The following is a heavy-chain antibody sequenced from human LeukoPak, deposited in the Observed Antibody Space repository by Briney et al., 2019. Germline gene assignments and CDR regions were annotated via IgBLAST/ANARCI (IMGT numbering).Heavy chain of an antibody. CDR2: INPSGGSA. D-gene: IGHD5-18*01. CDR1: GYTFTSCN. Sequence: ASVKVSCKASGYTFTSCNMHWVRQAPGQGLEWMGTINPSGGSASYAQKFQGRVAMTRDTSTSTVYMELSSLRFDDTAVYYCARTGYSYDYYYWGQGTLVTVSS. J-gene: IGHJ4*02. CDR3: ARTGYSYDYYY. V-gene: IGHV1-46*01.